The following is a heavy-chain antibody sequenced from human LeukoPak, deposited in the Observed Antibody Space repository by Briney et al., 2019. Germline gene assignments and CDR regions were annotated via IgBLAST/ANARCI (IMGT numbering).Heavy chain of an antibody. CDR2: INLNSGDT. J-gene: IGHJ4*02. CDR3: ARGSYSASDY. V-gene: IGHV1-2*02. D-gene: IGHD1-26*01. CDR1: GYTFTGYY. Sequence: EASVKVSCKASGYTFTGYYMHWVRQAPGQGLEWMGWINLNSGDTNYGQKFQGRVTMTRDTSISTAYMEVRRLRSDDTAVYFCARGSYSASDYWGQGILVTVSS.